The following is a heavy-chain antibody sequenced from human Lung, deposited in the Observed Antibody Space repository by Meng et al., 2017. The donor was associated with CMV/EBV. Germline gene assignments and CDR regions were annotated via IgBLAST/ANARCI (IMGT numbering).Heavy chain of an antibody. J-gene: IGHJ5*02. D-gene: IGHD2-2*01. CDR3: AREGSYQLPAPRWFDP. CDR1: GFTVSSNY. Sequence: LSLTCAASGFTVSSNYMSWVRQAPGKGLEWVSVIYSGGSTYYADSVKGRFTISRDNSKNTLYLQMNSLRAEDTAVYYCAREGSYQLPAPRWFDPWGQGTLVTVSS. CDR2: IYSGGST. V-gene: IGHV3-66*02.